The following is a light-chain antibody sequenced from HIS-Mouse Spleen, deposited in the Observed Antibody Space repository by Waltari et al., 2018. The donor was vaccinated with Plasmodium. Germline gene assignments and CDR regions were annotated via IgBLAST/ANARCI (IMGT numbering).Light chain of an antibody. CDR2: QDS. CDR1: KWGDKY. J-gene: IGLJ3*02. CDR3: QAWDSSTAV. V-gene: IGLV3-1*01. Sequence: SYELTQPPSVSVSPGQTASITCSGAKWGDKYACWYQQKPGQSPVLVIYQDSKRPSGIPERFSGSNSGNTVTLTISGTQAMDEADYYCQAWDSSTAVFGGGTKLTVL.